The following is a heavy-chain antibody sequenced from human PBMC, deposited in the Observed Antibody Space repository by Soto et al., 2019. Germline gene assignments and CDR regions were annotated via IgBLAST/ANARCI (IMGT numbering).Heavy chain of an antibody. CDR1: GGSFSSGSYY. Sequence: SETLSLTCTVPGGSFSSGSYYWNWILQPPGKGLEWIGYIYYSGSTNYNPSLKSRVTISVDTSKNQFSLKLSSVTAADTAVYYCATYDILAAYYHWGQGTLVTVSS. D-gene: IGHD3-9*01. J-gene: IGHJ5*02. CDR3: ATYDILAAYYH. CDR2: IYYSGST. V-gene: IGHV4-61*01.